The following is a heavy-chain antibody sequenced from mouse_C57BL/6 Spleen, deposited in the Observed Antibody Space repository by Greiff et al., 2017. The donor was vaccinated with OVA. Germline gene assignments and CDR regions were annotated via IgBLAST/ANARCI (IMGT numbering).Heavy chain of an antibody. D-gene: IGHD2-10*02. J-gene: IGHJ2*01. CDR3: ARRRYGNYYFDY. V-gene: IGHV1-50*01. CDR2: IDPSDSYT. CDR1: GYTFTSYW. Sequence: QVQLQQSGAELVKPGASVKLSCKASGYTFTSYWMQWVKQRPGQGLEWIGEIDPSDSYTNYNQKFKGKATLTVDTSSSTAYMQLSSLTSEDSAVYYCARRRYGNYYFDYWGQGTTLTVSS.